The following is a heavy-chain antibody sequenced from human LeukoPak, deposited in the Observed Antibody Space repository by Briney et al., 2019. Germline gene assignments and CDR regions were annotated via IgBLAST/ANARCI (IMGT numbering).Heavy chain of an antibody. V-gene: IGHV4-59*01. CDR2: IYYGGTT. CDR1: GGSLSTFY. Sequence: RTSETLSLTCSVSGGSLSTFYWSWTRQAPGKGLEWIGYIYYGGTTNYNPSLKRRVTISAHTSKNQFSLRLTSVTAADTAVYYCARENSRRLDSWGQGALVTVSS. J-gene: IGHJ4*02. CDR3: ARENSRRLDS. D-gene: IGHD1-26*01.